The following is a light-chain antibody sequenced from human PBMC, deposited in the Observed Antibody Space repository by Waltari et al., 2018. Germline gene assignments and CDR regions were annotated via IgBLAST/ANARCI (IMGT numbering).Light chain of an antibody. CDR1: QSIRSN. CDR3: QQYENWPPIT. J-gene: IGKJ4*01. CDR2: GAS. Sequence: EIVMTQSPGTLPVSPGERATLSCWASQSIRSNLAWYQQKPGQAPRLLIYGASTRATGIPARFSGSGSGTDFTLTISSLQSEDLAVYYCQQYENWPPITFGGGTKVEIK. V-gene: IGKV3-15*01.